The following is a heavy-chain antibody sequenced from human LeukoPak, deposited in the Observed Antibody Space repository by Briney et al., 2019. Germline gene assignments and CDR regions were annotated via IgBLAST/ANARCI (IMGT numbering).Heavy chain of an antibody. J-gene: IGHJ5*02. D-gene: IGHD3-10*01. CDR2: IYYSGNT. CDR3: ARHHYYGSGSPNWFDP. Sequence: SETLSVTCTVSGDSISSSDHYWGWIRQPPGRGLEWFGSIYYSGNTYYNPSLKSRVTIPVDTSKNQFSLNLNSVTAADTAVYYCARHHYYGSGSPNWFDPWGQGTLVIVSS. CDR1: GDSISSSDHY. V-gene: IGHV4-39*01.